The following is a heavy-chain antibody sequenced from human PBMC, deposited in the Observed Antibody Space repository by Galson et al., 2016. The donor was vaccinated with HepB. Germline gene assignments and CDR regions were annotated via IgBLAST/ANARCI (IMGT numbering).Heavy chain of an antibody. D-gene: IGHD3-3*01. CDR1: GFTFNSNV. CDR2: ISKDGVKK. J-gene: IGHJ3*01. CDR3: VRAGPKMVFEGVNDVFDL. Sequence: SLRLSCAASGFTFNSNVMHWVRQAPGKGLEWVAVISKDGVKKYYATSVEGRFTVSRDNSKNTLYVQMDSLRPEDTAIYHCVRAGPKMVFEGVNDVFDLWGQGTMVTGSS. V-gene: IGHV3-30-3*01.